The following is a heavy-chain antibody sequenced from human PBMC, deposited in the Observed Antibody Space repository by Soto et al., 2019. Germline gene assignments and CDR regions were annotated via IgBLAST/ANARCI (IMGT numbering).Heavy chain of an antibody. CDR2: IFWVGGGT. V-gene: IGHV3-9*01. CDR1: GSTIDDYA. Sequence: ESGGGLVRPGGSLTLSCVVSGSTIDDYAMHWVRQVPGKGLEWVSGIFWVGGGTGYADSVKGRFTISRDRAKNSLSLQMNSLRDDDTAVYYCARPHLDRPTYYGLDVWGQGTTVTVSS. D-gene: IGHD3-16*01. CDR3: ARPHLDRPTYYGLDV. J-gene: IGHJ6*02.